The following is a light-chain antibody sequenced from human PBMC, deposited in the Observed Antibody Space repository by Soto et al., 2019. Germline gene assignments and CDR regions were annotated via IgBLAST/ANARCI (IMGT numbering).Light chain of an antibody. CDR3: QSYASSLSGSEV. CDR2: GNG. Sequence: QSVLTQPPSVSGAPGQRVTISCTGSSSNIGAGHDVHWYQHLPGTTPKLLIYGNGNRPSGVPDRFSGSKSGTSASLAITGLQAEDEADYYCQSYASSLSGSEVFGTGTKVTVL. CDR1: SSNIGAGHD. V-gene: IGLV1-40*01. J-gene: IGLJ1*01.